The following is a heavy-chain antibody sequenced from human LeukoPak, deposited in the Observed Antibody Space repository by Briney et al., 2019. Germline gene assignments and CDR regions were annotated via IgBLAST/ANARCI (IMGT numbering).Heavy chain of an antibody. CDR2: IKQDGSEK. D-gene: IGHD6-13*01. CDR3: ARDLEGAAAAGSNY. V-gene: IGHV3-7*01. CDR1: GITFSTNG. Sequence: PGGSLRLSCAASGITFSTNGMSWVRQAPGKGLEWVANIKQDGSEKYYVDSVKGRFTISRDNAKNSLYLQMNSLRAEDTAVYYCARDLEGAAAAGSNYWGQGTLVTVSS. J-gene: IGHJ4*02.